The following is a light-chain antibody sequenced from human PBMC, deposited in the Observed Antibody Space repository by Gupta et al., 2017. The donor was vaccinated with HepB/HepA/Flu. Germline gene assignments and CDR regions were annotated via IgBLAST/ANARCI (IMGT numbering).Light chain of an antibody. CDR3: QSADSSGTSVL. V-gene: IGLV3-25*03. Sequence: SYELTQLPSVSVSPGQTPRITCSGDALQKQYAYWYQQKPGQAPVLVIYKDSERPSGIPERFSGSSSGTTVTLTISGVQAEDEADYYCQSADSSGTSVLFGGGTKLTVL. J-gene: IGLJ2*01. CDR2: KDS. CDR1: ALQKQY.